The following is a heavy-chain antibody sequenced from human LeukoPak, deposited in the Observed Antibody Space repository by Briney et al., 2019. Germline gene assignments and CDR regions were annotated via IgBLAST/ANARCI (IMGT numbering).Heavy chain of an antibody. J-gene: IGHJ4*02. Sequence: SQTLSLTCAVSGGSISSGGYSWSWIRQPPGKGLEWIGYIYHSGSTYYNPSLKSRVTISVDRSKNQFSLKPSSVTAADTAVYCCARGRGYCSGGSCYVDYWGQGTLVTVSS. CDR1: GGSISSGGYS. CDR2: IYHSGST. D-gene: IGHD2-15*01. CDR3: ARGRGYCSGGSCYVDY. V-gene: IGHV4-30-2*01.